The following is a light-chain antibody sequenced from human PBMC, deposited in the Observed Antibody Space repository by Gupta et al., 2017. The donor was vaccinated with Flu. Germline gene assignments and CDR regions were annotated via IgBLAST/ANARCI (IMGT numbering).Light chain of an antibody. J-gene: IGKJ5*01. V-gene: IGKV1-16*02. CDR1: QGISKY. CDR3: QQYNSYPIT. CDR2: AAS. Sequence: RASQGISKYLAWFQQKPGKAPESLIYAASSLQSGVLSKFSGSGSGTDFTLTISSLQPEDSATYYCQQYNSYPITFGQGTRLEIK.